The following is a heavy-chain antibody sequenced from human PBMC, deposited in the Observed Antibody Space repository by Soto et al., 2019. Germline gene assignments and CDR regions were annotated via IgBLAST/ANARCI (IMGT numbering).Heavy chain of an antibody. CDR1: GFTFSSYA. J-gene: IGHJ4*02. CDR3: AKDLYSSSWYYYFDY. D-gene: IGHD6-13*01. CDR2: ISGSGGST. Sequence: GGSLRLSCAASGFTFSSYAMSWVRQAPGKGLEWVSAISGSGGSTYYADSVKGRFTISRDNSKNTLYLQMNSLRAEDTAVYYCAKDLYSSSWYYYFDYWGQGTLVTVSS. V-gene: IGHV3-23*01.